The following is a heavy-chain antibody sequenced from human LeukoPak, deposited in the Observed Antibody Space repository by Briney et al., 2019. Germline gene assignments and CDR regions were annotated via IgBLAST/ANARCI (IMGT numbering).Heavy chain of an antibody. D-gene: IGHD6-13*01. CDR2: INHSGST. Sequence: SETLSLTCAVYGGSFSGYYWNWIRQPPGKGLEWIGEINHSGSTNYNPSLKSRVTISVDTSKNQFSLKLSSVTAADTAVYYCARRGYRLAAAGIIKSRNYYMDVWGKGTTVTISS. V-gene: IGHV4-34*01. J-gene: IGHJ6*03. CDR1: GGSFSGYY. CDR3: ARRGYRLAAAGIIKSRNYYMDV.